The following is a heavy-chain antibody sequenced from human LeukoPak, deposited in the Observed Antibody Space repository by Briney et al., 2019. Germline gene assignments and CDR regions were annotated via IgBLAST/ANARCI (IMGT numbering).Heavy chain of an antibody. J-gene: IGHJ4*02. V-gene: IGHV4-4*09. CDR1: GGSIGSYY. D-gene: IGHD4-17*01. Sequence: SETLSLTCTVSGGSIGSYYWSWIRQPPGKGLEWIGYIYTSGSDNYNPSLKSRVTISVDTSKNQFALKLSSVTAADTAVYYWARLSDYGDYSVDYWGQGTLVTVSS. CDR3: ARLSDYGDYSVDY. CDR2: IYTSGSD.